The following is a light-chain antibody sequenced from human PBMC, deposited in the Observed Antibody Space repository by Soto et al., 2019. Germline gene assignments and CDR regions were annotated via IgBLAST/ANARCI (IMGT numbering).Light chain of an antibody. CDR3: ETLERNNPKV. CDR1: SGHSTYI. CDR2: LDRSGSY. V-gene: IGLV4-60*02. J-gene: IGLJ7*01. Sequence: QLVLTQSSSASASLGSSVKLTCILSSGHSTYIIAWHQQQPGKAPRFLMTLDRSGSYNRGSGVPDRFSGSSSGADRYLTISQLQFEDEGDYFLETLERNNPKVFGGGTQLTVL.